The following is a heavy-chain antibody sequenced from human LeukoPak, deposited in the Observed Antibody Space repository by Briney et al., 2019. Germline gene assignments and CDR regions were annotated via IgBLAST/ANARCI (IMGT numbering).Heavy chain of an antibody. CDR2: ISAYNGNT. D-gene: IGHD3-10*01. CDR3: ARTSYYGPLNWFDP. CDR1: GYTFTSYG. V-gene: IGHV1-18*01. Sequence: ASVKVSCKASGYTFTSYGISWVRQAPGQGLEWMGWISAYNGNTNYAQKLQGRVTMTTDTSTSTAYMELRRLRSDDTAVYYCARTSYYGPLNWFDPWGQGTLVTVSS. J-gene: IGHJ5*02.